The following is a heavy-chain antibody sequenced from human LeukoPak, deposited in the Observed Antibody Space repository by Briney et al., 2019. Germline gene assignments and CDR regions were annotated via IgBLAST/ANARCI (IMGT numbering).Heavy chain of an antibody. V-gene: IGHV1-2*02. CDR3: ARDERYDSSGYPFDY. Sequence: ASVKVSCKASGYTFTDYNIHWVRQAPGQGLEWMGWINPNSGGTNYAQKFQGRVTMTRDTSISTAYMELSRLRSDDTAVYYCARDERYDSSGYPFDYWGQGTLVTVSS. CDR1: GYTFTDYN. D-gene: IGHD3-22*01. J-gene: IGHJ4*02. CDR2: INPNSGGT.